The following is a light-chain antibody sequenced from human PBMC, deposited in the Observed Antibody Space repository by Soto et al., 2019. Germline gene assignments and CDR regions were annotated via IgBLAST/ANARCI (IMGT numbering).Light chain of an antibody. CDR2: DAS. CDR3: QQRSNWPRGT. Sequence: EIVLTQSPATLSLSPGEIATLSCRASQSVSSYLAWYQQKPGQAPSLLIYDASNRATGIPARFSGSGSGTDFTLTISSLEPEDFAVYYCQQRSNWPRGTFGQGTKVDIK. J-gene: IGKJ1*01. CDR1: QSVSSY. V-gene: IGKV3-11*01.